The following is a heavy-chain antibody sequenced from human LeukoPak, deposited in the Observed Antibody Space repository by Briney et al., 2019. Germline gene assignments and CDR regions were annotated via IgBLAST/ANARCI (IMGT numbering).Heavy chain of an antibody. D-gene: IGHD3-9*01. V-gene: IGHV3-30*18. Sequence: GGSLRLSCAASGFTFSSYGMHWVRQAPGKGLEWVAVMSYDGSNKYYADSVKGRFTISRDNSKNTLYLQMNSLRAEDTAMYYCAKDEMRYFDWLLQAFDYWGQGTLVTVSS. CDR2: MSYDGSNK. J-gene: IGHJ4*02. CDR1: GFTFSSYG. CDR3: AKDEMRYFDWLLQAFDY.